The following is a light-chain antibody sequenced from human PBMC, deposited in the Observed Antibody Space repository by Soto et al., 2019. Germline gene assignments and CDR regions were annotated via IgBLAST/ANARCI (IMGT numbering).Light chain of an antibody. J-gene: IGKJ1*01. CDR3: QQSYTFPWT. Sequence: DIQMTQSPSSLSSSIGDRVTITCRASQSISRFLNWYQQKPGKAPKLLIYGTSTLESGVPSRFSGSGSETDFSLTISSLQPEDFATYYCQQSYTFPWTFGQGTKVDI. CDR2: GTS. CDR1: QSISRF. V-gene: IGKV1-39*01.